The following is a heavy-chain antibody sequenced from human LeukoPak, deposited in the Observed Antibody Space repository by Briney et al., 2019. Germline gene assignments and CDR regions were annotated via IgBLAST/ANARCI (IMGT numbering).Heavy chain of an antibody. CDR3: ARLTAFGYGAFDS. D-gene: IGHD2-21*02. CDR1: GDSISSTSYF. V-gene: IGHV4-39*01. CDR2: IYYSGST. J-gene: IGHJ4*02. Sequence: PSETLSLTCTVSGDSISSTSYFWGWIRQPPGKGPEWIGNIYYSGSTFYTTSLKSRVTISVDTSRNQFSLRLSSLTASDTAVYYCARLTAFGYGAFDSWGQGTLVTVSS.